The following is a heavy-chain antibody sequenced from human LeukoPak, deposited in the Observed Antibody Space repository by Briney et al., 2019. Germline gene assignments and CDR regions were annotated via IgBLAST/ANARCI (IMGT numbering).Heavy chain of an antibody. Sequence: GESLKISCKGSGYSFTNYWIGWVRQMPGKGLEWMGIIYPGDSDTRYSPSFQGQVTISADRSLSTAYLQWSSLKASDTAMYYCARGGIVVVPAAPSGGAFDIWGQGTMVTVSS. J-gene: IGHJ3*02. D-gene: IGHD2-2*01. V-gene: IGHV5-51*01. CDR2: IYPGDSDT. CDR3: ARGGIVVVPAAPSGGAFDI. CDR1: GYSFTNYW.